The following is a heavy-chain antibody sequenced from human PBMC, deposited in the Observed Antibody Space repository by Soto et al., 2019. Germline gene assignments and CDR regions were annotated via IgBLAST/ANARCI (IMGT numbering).Heavy chain of an antibody. CDR1: GFTFSSYA. CDR2: ISGSGGST. CDR3: AKDYAGPTGNGQKLALDY. J-gene: IGHJ4*02. D-gene: IGHD6-13*01. V-gene: IGHV3-23*01. Sequence: GGSLRLSCAASGFTFSSYAMSWVRQAPGKGLEWVSAISGSGGSTYYADSVKGRFTISRDNSKNTLYLQMNSLRAEDTAVYYCAKDYAGPTGNGQKLALDYWGQGTLVTVSS.